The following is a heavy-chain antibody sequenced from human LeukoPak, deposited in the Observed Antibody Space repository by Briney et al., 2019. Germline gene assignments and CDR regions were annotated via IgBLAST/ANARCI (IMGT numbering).Heavy chain of an antibody. CDR1: GFTFSSYA. CDR3: AKGGGAYYSDSSTYSAPFEH. V-gene: IGHV3-23*01. Sequence: GGSLRLSCAASGFTFSSYAMSWVRQAPGKGLEWVSGISGSGGSTHYADSVKGRFTISRDNSKNTLYLQMNSLRAEDTAVYYCAKGGGAYYSDSSTYSAPFEHWGQGTLVTVSS. D-gene: IGHD3-22*01. J-gene: IGHJ4*02. CDR2: ISGSGGST.